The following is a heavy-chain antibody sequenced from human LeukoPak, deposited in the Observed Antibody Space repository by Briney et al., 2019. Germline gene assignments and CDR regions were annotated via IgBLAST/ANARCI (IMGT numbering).Heavy chain of an antibody. D-gene: IGHD6-13*01. CDR3: ARDRVWTVLY. CDR2: INSDGSST. CDR1: GFTFSSYW. Sequence: GGSLRLSCAASGFTFSSYWMHWVRQAPGKGLVWVSHINSDGSSTNYADSVKGRFTISRDNAKNSLYLQVNSLKTEDTAVYYCARDRVWTVLYWGQGTLVTVSS. J-gene: IGHJ4*02. V-gene: IGHV3-74*01.